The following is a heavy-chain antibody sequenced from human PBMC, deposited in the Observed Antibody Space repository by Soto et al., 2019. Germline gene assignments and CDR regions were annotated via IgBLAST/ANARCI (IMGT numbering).Heavy chain of an antibody. V-gene: IGHV4-31*03. CDR3: ARTYSSSWSYYFDY. CDR2: IYYSGST. CDR1: GGSISSGGYY. D-gene: IGHD6-13*01. J-gene: IGHJ4*02. Sequence: PSETLSLNCTVSGGSISSGGYYWSWIRQHPGKGLEWIGYIYYSGSTYYNPSLKSRVTISVDTSKNQFSLKLSSVTAADTAVYYCARTYSSSWSYYFDYWGQGTLVPVSS.